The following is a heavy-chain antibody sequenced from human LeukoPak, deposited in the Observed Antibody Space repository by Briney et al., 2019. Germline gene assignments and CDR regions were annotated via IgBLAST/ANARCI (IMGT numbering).Heavy chain of an antibody. CDR2: IYYSGST. CDR3: ARFPGNDFWSGYYRDAFDI. D-gene: IGHD3-3*01. CDR1: GGSISSYY. J-gene: IGHJ3*02. V-gene: IGHV4-59*01. Sequence: PSETLFLTCTVSGGSISSYYWSWIRQPPGKGLEWIGYIYYSGSTNYNPSLKSRVTISVDTSKNQFSLKLSSVTAADTAVYYCARFPGNDFWSGYYRDAFDIWGQGTMVTVSS.